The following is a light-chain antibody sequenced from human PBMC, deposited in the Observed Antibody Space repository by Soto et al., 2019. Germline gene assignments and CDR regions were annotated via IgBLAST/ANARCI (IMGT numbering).Light chain of an antibody. J-gene: IGKJ1*01. Sequence: THSPVTLSMSPVERATIACSASQSVTSLHLAWYQQRPGQAPRLLIFGASSRATGIPDKFSGSGSGTDFTLTISRLEPDDFAVYYCQHYGSSSWTFGQGTKVDIK. V-gene: IGKV3-20*01. CDR1: QSVTSLH. CDR3: QHYGSSSWT. CDR2: GAS.